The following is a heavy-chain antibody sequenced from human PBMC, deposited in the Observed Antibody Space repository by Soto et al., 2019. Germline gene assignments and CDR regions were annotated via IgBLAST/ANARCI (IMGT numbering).Heavy chain of an antibody. J-gene: IGHJ4*02. Sequence: QVQLVQSGAEVKKPGSSLKVSCETSGATSTIYTITWVRQAPGQGLQGMGRIVPTLRLTNYAHEFEARLTITADTSTITAHMELSSLTSEDTAVYYCATEKYGAGRVGVYDWGQGTTVTVSS. CDR1: GATSTIYT. CDR2: IVPTLRLT. V-gene: IGHV1-69*08. D-gene: IGHD2-8*01. CDR3: ATEKYGAGRVGVYD.